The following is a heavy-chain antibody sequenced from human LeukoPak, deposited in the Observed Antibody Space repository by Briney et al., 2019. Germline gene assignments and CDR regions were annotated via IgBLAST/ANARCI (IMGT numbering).Heavy chain of an antibody. CDR1: GGTFSSYA. Sequence: ASVKVSCKASGGTFSSYAISWVRQAPGQGLEWMGGIIPIFGTANYAQKFQGRVTITADKSTSTAYMELSSLRSEDTAVYYCAREPPYCSGGSCYSFDWGQGTLVTVSS. J-gene: IGHJ4*02. CDR3: AREPPYCSGGSCYSFD. CDR2: IIPIFGTA. D-gene: IGHD2-15*01. V-gene: IGHV1-69*06.